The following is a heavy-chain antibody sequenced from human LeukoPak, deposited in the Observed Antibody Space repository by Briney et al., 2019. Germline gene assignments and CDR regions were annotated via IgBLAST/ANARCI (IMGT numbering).Heavy chain of an antibody. J-gene: IGHJ4*02. D-gene: IGHD1-14*01. V-gene: IGHV3-23*01. CDR2: ISGSGGGT. Sequence: GGSLRLSCAASGFTFSSYAMSWVRQAPEKGLEWVATISGSGGGTYYADSVRGRFTISRDDSENTLYLQMNSLRDEDTAVYYCAREAAVRIRGYFDYWGQGTLVTVSS. CDR3: AREAAVRIRGYFDY. CDR1: GFTFSSYA.